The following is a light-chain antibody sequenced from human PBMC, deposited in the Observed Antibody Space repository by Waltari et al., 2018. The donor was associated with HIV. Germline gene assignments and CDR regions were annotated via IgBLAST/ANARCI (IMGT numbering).Light chain of an antibody. J-gene: IGKJ4*01. V-gene: IGKV1-39*01. CDR1: QNISTY. CDR2: AAS. CDR3: QQTYTFVT. Sequence: DIQMTQSPSSLSVYVGETVTITCRASQNISTYLNWYQQRPGKPPNLLIYAASTLQSWTPFRVSGSGSGTDFTLTIRNLLPEDFATYYCQQTYTFVTFGGGTKVEIK.